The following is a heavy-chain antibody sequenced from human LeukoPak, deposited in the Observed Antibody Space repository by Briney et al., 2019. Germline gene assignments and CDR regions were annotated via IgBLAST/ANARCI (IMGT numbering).Heavy chain of an antibody. V-gene: IGHV3-21*04. D-gene: IGHD3-10*01. CDR3: ARDYSGGFDY. CDR2: ISSSSTYI. Sequence: GGSLRLSCAASGFAFSTFGMNWVRQAPGKGLEWVSSISSSSTYIYYADSVKGRFTISRDNAKNSLYLQMNSLRAEDTAVYYCARDYSGGFDYWGQGTLVTVSS. J-gene: IGHJ4*02. CDR1: GFAFSTFG.